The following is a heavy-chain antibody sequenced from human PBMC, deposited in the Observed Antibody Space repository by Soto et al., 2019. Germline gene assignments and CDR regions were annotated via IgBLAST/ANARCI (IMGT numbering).Heavy chain of an antibody. CDR2: IYYSGST. CDR1: GGSISSYY. J-gene: IGHJ6*03. Sequence: SETLSLTCTVSGGSISSYYCSWIRQPPGKGLEWIGYIYYSGSTNYNPSLKSRVTISVDTSKNQFSLKLSSVTAADTAVYYCARDRFDCSGGSCYPSTYYYYYYMDVWGKGTTVTVSS. V-gene: IGHV4-59*01. D-gene: IGHD2-15*01. CDR3: ARDRFDCSGGSCYPSTYYYYYYMDV.